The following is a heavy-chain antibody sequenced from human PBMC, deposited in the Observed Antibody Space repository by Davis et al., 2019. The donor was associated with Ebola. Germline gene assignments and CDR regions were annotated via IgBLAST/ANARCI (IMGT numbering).Heavy chain of an antibody. CDR1: GYTFTSYY. CDR3: AREVIVVVVAATRQPYYYYYGMDV. Sequence: AASVKVSCKASGYTFTSYYMHWVRQAPGQGLEWMGIINPSGGSTSYAQKFQGRVTMTRNTSISTAYMELSSLRSEDTAVYYCAREVIVVVVAATRQPYYYYYGMDVWGKGTTVTVSS. J-gene: IGHJ6*04. V-gene: IGHV1-46*01. CDR2: INPSGGST. D-gene: IGHD2-15*01.